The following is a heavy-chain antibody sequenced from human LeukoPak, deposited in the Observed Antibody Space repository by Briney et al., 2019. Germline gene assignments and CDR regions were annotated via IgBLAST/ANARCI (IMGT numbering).Heavy chain of an antibody. Sequence: GGSLRLSCAASGFTVSSNDMSWVRQAPGKGLEWVANINSDGSEGYYADVVKGRFTISRDNAKNSLYLQINSLRAEDTAVYYCARSSYSSSSSVWGQGTMVTVSS. CDR3: ARSSYSSSSSV. D-gene: IGHD6-6*01. V-gene: IGHV3-7*03. CDR1: GFTVSSND. J-gene: IGHJ3*01. CDR2: INSDGSEG.